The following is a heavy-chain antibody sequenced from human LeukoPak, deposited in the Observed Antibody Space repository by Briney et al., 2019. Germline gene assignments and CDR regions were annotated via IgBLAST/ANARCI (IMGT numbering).Heavy chain of an antibody. CDR1: GGTFSSYA. D-gene: IGHD1-7*01. V-gene: IGHV1-69*13. J-gene: IGHJ4*02. Sequence: SVKVSCKASGGTFSSYAISWVRQAPGQGLEWMGGIIPIFGTASYAQKFQGRVTVTADESTSTAYMELSSLRSEDTAVYYCARGITGTTGYYFDYWGQGTLVAVSS. CDR3: ARGITGTTGYYFDY. CDR2: IIPIFGTA.